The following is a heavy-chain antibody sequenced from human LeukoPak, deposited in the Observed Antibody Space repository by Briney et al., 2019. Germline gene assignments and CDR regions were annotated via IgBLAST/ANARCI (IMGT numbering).Heavy chain of an antibody. V-gene: IGHV4-34*01. D-gene: IGHD2-2*02. CDR1: GGSFSGYY. CDR2: INHSGST. J-gene: IGHJ4*02. Sequence: SETLSLTCAVYGGSFSGYYWSWIRQPPGKGLEWIGEINHSGSTNHNPSLKSRVTISVDTSKNQFSLKLSSVTAADTAVYYCARGLNCSSTSCYNDYWGQGTLVTVSS. CDR3: ARGLNCSSTSCYNDY.